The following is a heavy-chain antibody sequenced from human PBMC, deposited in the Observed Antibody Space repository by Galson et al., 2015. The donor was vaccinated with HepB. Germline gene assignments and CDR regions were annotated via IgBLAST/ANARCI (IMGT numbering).Heavy chain of an antibody. V-gene: IGHV3-48*04. J-gene: IGHJ6*02. D-gene: IGHD6-13*01. CDR1: GFTFSGYS. CDR3: AKDRGYSSSWYLGPYYYYGLDV. CDR2: ISTRGTSV. Sequence: SLRLSCAASGFTFSGYSMNWVRQAPGKGLEWVSYISTRGTSVSYADAVKGRFTVSRDNAENSLYLQMNRLRVEDTAVYYCAKDRGYSSSWYLGPYYYYGLDVWGQGTLVTVSS.